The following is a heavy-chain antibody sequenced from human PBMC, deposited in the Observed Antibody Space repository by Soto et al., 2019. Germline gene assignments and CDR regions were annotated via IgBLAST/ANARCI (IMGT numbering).Heavy chain of an antibody. CDR3: GRGGLGRMDV. CDR1: AGCLSSGGYS. Sequence: SETLSLTGAVSAGCLSSGGYSRSWIRKPPGRRLEWIGYIYYSARTYYNPSLTRRVTISADRPKNQFCLKRSSVSAADTHAYYCGRGGLGRMDVLGQETTVKISS. V-gene: IGHV4-30-2*01. CDR2: IYYSART. J-gene: IGHJ6*02. D-gene: IGHD1-26*01.